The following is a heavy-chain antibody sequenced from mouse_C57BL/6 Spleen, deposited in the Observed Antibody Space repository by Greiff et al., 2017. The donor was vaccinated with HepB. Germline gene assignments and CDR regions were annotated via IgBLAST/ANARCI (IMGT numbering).Heavy chain of an antibody. Sequence: EVQRVESGAELVKPGASVKLSCTASGFNIKDYYMHWVKQRTEQGLEWIGRIDPEDGETKYAPKFQGKATITADTSSNTAYLQLSSLTSEDTAVYYCASLFITTVVGAMDYWGQGTSVTVSS. CDR1: GFNIKDYY. V-gene: IGHV14-2*01. CDR3: ASLFITTVVGAMDY. D-gene: IGHD1-1*01. J-gene: IGHJ4*01. CDR2: IDPEDGET.